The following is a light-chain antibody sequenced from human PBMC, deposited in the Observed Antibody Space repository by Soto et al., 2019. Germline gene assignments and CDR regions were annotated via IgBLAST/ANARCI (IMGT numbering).Light chain of an antibody. CDR2: SAS. CDR3: LQGYSYPYT. J-gene: IGKJ2*01. V-gene: IGKV1-6*01. CDR1: PDIKND. Sequence: AIQMTQSPSSLSASVGDRVTITCRASPDIKNDLGWYQQKPGRAPKLLMYSASTLHTEVPSRFSGSGSGSDFTLTISSLQPEDFATYYCLQGYSYPYTFGQGTKLEIK.